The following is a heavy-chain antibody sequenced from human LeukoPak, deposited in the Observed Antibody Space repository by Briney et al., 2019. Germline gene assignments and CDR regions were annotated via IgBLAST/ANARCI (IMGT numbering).Heavy chain of an antibody. J-gene: IGHJ4*02. Sequence: SVKLSCKASGGTLSSHGFSWVRQAPGQGLEWMGGIIPIFGSTNYAQKFQGRVTITTDESTSTGYMELSSLRSGDTAVYYCARRWPHSSGYYLFDYWGQGTLVTVSS. CDR1: GGTLSSHG. CDR3: ARRWPHSSGYYLFDY. D-gene: IGHD3-22*01. CDR2: IIPIFGST. V-gene: IGHV1-69*05.